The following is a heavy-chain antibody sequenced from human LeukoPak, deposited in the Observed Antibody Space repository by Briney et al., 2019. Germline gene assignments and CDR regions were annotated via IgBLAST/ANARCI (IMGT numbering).Heavy chain of an antibody. CDR2: ISAYNGNT. CDR3: ARDRLDGYSYGYGSYYYYYYMDV. CDR1: GYTFTSYG. V-gene: IGHV1-18*01. D-gene: IGHD5-18*01. J-gene: IGHJ6*03. Sequence: GASVKVSCKASGYTFTSYGISWVRQAPGQGLEWMGWISAYNGNTNYAQKLQGRVTMTTDTSTSTAYMELRSLRSDDTAVYYCARDRLDGYSYGYGSYYYYYYMDVWGKGTTVTVSS.